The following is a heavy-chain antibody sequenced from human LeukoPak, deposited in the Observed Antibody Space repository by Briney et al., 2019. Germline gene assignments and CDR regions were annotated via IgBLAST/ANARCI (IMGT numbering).Heavy chain of an antibody. D-gene: IGHD1-14*01. Sequence: SETLSLTCAVYGGSFCGYYWSWIRQPPGKGREWIGEINHSGSTNYNPSLKSRVTISVATSKDQFSLKLSSVTAADTAVYYCARVRSHRKNCYYYNMDVWGKGTTVTVSS. J-gene: IGHJ6*03. CDR3: ARVRSHRKNCYYYNMDV. V-gene: IGHV4-34*01. CDR2: INHSGST. CDR1: GGSFCGYY.